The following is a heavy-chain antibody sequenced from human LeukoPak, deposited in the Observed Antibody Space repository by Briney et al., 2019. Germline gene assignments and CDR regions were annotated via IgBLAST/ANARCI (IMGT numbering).Heavy chain of an antibody. V-gene: IGHV4-39*07. D-gene: IGHD1-26*01. CDR1: GGSISSSSYY. J-gene: IGHJ3*02. CDR2: IYYSGST. CDR3: ARELGSLDALDI. Sequence: PSETLSLTCTVSGGSISSSSYYWGWIRQPPGKGLEWIGSIYYSGSTYYNPSLKSRVTISVDTSKNQFSLKLSSVTAADTAVYYCARELGSLDALDIWGQGTMVTVSS.